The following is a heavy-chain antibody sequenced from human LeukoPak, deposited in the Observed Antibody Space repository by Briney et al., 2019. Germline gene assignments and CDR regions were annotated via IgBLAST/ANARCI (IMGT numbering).Heavy chain of an antibody. D-gene: IGHD3-3*01. CDR1: GFTFSSYG. J-gene: IGHJ3*02. V-gene: IGHV3-30*02. CDR3: ARELPKVTIFGVVRRHNDAFDI. Sequence: PGGSLRLSCAASGFTFSSYGMHWVRQAPGKGLEEVAFIRYDGSNKYYAESVKSRFTISRDNAKNSLYLQMNSLRAEDTAVYYCARELPKVTIFGVVRRHNDAFDIWGQGTMVTVSS. CDR2: IRYDGSNK.